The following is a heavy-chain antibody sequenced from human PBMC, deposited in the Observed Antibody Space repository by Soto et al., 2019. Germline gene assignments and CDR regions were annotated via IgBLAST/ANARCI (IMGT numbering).Heavy chain of an antibody. CDR2: INPTGSMT. D-gene: IGHD5-12*01. CDR3: ARDTGYDHDAFDI. V-gene: IGHV1-46*01. CDR1: GYSFITSYH. J-gene: IGHJ3*02. Sequence: QVQLVQSGAEVKKPGASVKVSWKASGYSFITSYHMHWVRQAPGPGLEWMGIINPTGSMTRYSQKFQGRLTMTRDTSTATDYMELSNLTSEDTAVYFCARDTGYDHDAFDIWGQGTRVTVSS.